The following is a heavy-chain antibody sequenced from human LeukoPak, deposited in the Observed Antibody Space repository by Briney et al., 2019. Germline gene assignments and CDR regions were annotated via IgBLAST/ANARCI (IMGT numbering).Heavy chain of an antibody. CDR3: AKSHPNFDWHLDY. V-gene: IGHV3-23*01. Sequence: PGGSLRLSCAASGFTVSSNYMSWVRQAPGKGLEWVSAISGSGGSTYYADSVKGRFTISRDNSKNTLYLQMNSLRAEDTAVYYCAKSHPNFDWHLDYWGQGTLVTVSS. CDR1: GFTVSSNY. J-gene: IGHJ4*02. D-gene: IGHD3-9*01. CDR2: ISGSGGST.